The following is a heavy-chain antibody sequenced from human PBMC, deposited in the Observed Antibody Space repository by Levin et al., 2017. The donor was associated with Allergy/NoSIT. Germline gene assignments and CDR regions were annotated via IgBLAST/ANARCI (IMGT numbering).Heavy chain of an antibody. Sequence: GESLKISCKASGYSFTGYYMHWVRQAPGQGLEWMGRINPNSGDTDYAQKFQGRVTMTRDTSISTAYMELRRLRSDDTAVYYCARSLGVTGEYWGQGTLVTVSS. CDR3: ARSLGVTGEY. CDR2: INPNSGDT. D-gene: IGHD2-21*02. CDR1: GYSFTGYY. V-gene: IGHV1-2*06. J-gene: IGHJ4*02.